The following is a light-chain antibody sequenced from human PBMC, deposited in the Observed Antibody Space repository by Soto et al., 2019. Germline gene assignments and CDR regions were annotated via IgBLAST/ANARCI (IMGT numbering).Light chain of an antibody. J-gene: IGLJ2*01. CDR2: DTS. CDR3: LLSFIGAVV. Sequence: QAVVTQEPSLSVSPGGTVTLTCGSSTGAVTSGHYPYWFQQKPGHAPKTLIYDTSNKHSWTPARFSGSLLGGEAALTLSDAQPEDEADYYCLLSFIGAVVFGGGTKLTVL. CDR1: TGAVTSGHY. V-gene: IGLV7-46*01.